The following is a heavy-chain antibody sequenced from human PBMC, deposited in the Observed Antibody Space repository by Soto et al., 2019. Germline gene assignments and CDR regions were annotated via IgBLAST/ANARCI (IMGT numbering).Heavy chain of an antibody. D-gene: IGHD3-10*01. J-gene: IGHJ4*02. Sequence: QITLKESGPTLVKPTQTLTLTCTFSGFSLSTSGVGVGWIRQPPGKALEWLALIYWDDDKRYSPRLKSRLTITTDYSNNQGVLTMKNTEPVDTASYYSANSSMVRGVIMDYWGQGTLVNGSS. CDR1: GFSLSTSGVG. CDR2: IYWDDDK. V-gene: IGHV2-5*02. CDR3: ANSSMVRGVIMDY.